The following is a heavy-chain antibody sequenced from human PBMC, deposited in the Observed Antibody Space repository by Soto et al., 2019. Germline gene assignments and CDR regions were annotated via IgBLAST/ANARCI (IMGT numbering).Heavy chain of an antibody. CDR2: INAGNGNT. CDR3: ARNYGSGTYYFLSWFDP. CDR1: GYTFTSYA. Sequence: ASVKVSCKASGYTFTSYAMHWVRQARGQRLEWMGWINAGNGNTKYSQKFQGRVTTTRDTSASTAYMELSSLRSEDTAVYYCARNYGSGTYYFLSWFDPWGQGTLVTVYS. D-gene: IGHD3-10*01. J-gene: IGHJ5*02. V-gene: IGHV1-3*01.